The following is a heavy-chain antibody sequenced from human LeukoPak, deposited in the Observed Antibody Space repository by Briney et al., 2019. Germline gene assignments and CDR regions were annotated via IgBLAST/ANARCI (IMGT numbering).Heavy chain of an antibody. Sequence: GGSLRLSCAASGFTFSRYDMHWVRLGTGGRLEWVSAIDTAGTTYYPASVKGRFTISRENAKSSLYLQMNSLRAGDTAVYYCARGMTTVTYDGLDVWGQGTMVTVSS. CDR1: GFTFSRYD. J-gene: IGHJ3*01. CDR2: IDTAGTT. CDR3: ARGMTTVTYDGLDV. V-gene: IGHV3-13*04. D-gene: IGHD4-17*01.